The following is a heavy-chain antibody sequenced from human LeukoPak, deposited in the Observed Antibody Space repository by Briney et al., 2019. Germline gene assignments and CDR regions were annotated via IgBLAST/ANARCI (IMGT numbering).Heavy chain of an antibody. CDR3: ATPRLSSGDYFDY. Sequence: GASLQISCKGSGYSFTSYGIGWVRQMPGKGLEWMGIIYPGDSDTRYSPSFQGQVTISADKSITTAYLQWSSLKASDTAMYYCATPRLSSGDYFDYWGQGTLVTVSS. D-gene: IGHD3-22*01. CDR1: GYSFTSYG. CDR2: IYPGDSDT. J-gene: IGHJ4*02. V-gene: IGHV5-51*01.